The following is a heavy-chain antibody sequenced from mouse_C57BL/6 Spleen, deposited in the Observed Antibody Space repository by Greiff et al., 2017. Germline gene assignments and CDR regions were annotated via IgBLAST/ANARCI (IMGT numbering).Heavy chain of an antibody. D-gene: IGHD1-1*01. J-gene: IGHJ1*03. V-gene: IGHV1-61*01. CDR1: GYTFTSYW. Sequence: QVQLQQPGAELVRPGSSVKLSCKASGYTFTSYWMDWVKQRPGQGLEWIGNIYPSDSETHYNQKFKDKATLSVDKSSSTAYMQLSSLTSEDSAVYDCASITTVVAKRVWGTGTTVTVSS. CDR2: IYPSDSET. CDR3: ASITTVVAKRV.